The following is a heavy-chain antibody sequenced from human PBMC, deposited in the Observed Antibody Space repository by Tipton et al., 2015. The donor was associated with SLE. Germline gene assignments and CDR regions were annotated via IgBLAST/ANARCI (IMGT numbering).Heavy chain of an antibody. V-gene: IGHV4-31*03. J-gene: IGHJ4*02. CDR3: ASLGDRGGVVT. CDR2: IYNSGSA. Sequence: TLSLTCTVSGGSISSSSYYWSWIRQHPGEGLEWIGYIYNSGSAHYNASLKSRLTISVDTSKNQFSLTLSSVTAAGTAVYYCASLGDRGGVVTWGQGTLVTVSS. D-gene: IGHD3-3*01. CDR1: GGSISSSSYY.